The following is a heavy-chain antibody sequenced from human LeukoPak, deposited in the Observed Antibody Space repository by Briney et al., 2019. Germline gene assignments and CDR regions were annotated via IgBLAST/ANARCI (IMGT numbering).Heavy chain of an antibody. V-gene: IGHV3-23*01. D-gene: IGHD3-9*01. Sequence: GGSLRLSCAASGFTFSSYAMSWVRQAPGKGLEWVSAISGSGGSTYYADSVKGRFTISRDNAKNSLYLQMNSLRAEDTAVYYCARDPHHYDILTPPNDYWGQGTLVTVSS. CDR2: ISGSGGST. CDR1: GFTFSSYA. CDR3: ARDPHHYDILTPPNDY. J-gene: IGHJ4*02.